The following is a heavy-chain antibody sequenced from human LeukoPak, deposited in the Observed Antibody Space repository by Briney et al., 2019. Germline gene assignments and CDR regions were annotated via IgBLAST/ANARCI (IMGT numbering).Heavy chain of an antibody. CDR1: GYTFTDYY. V-gene: IGHV1-69-2*01. D-gene: IGHD4-17*01. CDR2: VDPEDGET. J-gene: IGHJ4*02. Sequence: ASVKVSCKVSGYTFTDYYMHWVQQAPGKGLEWMGLVDPEDGETIYAEKSQGRVTITADTSTDTAYMELSSLRSEDTAVYYCANDYGDYGYDYWGQGTLVTVSS. CDR3: ANDYGDYGYDY.